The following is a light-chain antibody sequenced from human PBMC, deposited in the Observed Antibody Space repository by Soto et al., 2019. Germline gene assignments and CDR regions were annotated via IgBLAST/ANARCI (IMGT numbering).Light chain of an antibody. CDR2: AAS. CDR1: QGIRSW. CDR3: QQANSFPRT. J-gene: IGKJ5*01. V-gene: IGKV1-12*01. Sequence: DIQMTQSPSTLSASVGDRVTITCRASQGIRSWLAWYQQKPGNTPKLLIYAASSLQSGVPSRFTGSGSGTDFTLTISSLQPEDSATYYCQQANSFPRTFGQGTRLEIK.